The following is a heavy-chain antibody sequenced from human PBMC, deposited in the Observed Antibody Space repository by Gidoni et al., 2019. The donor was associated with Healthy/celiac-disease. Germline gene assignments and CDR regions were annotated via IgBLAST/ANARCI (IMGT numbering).Heavy chain of an antibody. CDR1: GGSISSGSYY. CDR3: ARETTMVRGVISYYYYYGMDV. Sequence: QVQLQESGPGLVKPSQTLSLTCTVSGGSISSGSYYWCWIRQPAGKGLEWIGRIYTSGSTNYNPSLKSRVTISVDTSKNQFSLKLSSVTAADTAVYYCARETTMVRGVISYYYYYGMDVWGQGTTVTVSS. V-gene: IGHV4-61*02. D-gene: IGHD3-10*01. CDR2: IYTSGST. J-gene: IGHJ6*02.